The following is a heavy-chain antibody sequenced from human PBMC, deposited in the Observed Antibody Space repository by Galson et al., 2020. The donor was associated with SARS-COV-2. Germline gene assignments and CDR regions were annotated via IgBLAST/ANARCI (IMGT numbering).Heavy chain of an antibody. Sequence: ETSETLSLTCTVSGGSISSYYWSWIRQPPGKGLEWIGYIYYSGSTNYNPSLKSRVTISVDTSKNQFSLKLSSVTAADTAVYYCAREDYDILTGYGGGAFDIWGQGTMVTVSS. D-gene: IGHD3-9*01. CDR2: IYYSGST. CDR3: AREDYDILTGYGGGAFDI. J-gene: IGHJ3*02. V-gene: IGHV4-59*12. CDR1: GGSISSYY.